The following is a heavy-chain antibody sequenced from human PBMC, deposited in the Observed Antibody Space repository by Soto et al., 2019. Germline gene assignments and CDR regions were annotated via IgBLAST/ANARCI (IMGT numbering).Heavy chain of an antibody. V-gene: IGHV3-30*18. Sequence: QVQLVESGGGVVQPGRSLRLSCAASGFTFSSYGMHWVRQAPGKGLEWVAVISYDGSNKYYADSVKGRFTISRDNSKNTLYLQMNSLRAEDTAVYYCAKEDGMDIWGQGTTVTVSS. J-gene: IGHJ6*02. CDR1: GFTFSSYG. CDR2: ISYDGSNK. CDR3: AKEDGMDI.